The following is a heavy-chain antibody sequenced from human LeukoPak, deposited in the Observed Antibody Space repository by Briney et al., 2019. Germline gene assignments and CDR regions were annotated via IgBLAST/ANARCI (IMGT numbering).Heavy chain of an antibody. CDR1: GYTFTSYD. J-gene: IGHJ4*02. V-gene: IGHV1-8*01. D-gene: IGHD3-22*01. CDR2: MNPNSGST. Sequence: ASVKVSCKASGYTFTSYDINWVRQATGQGLEWMGWMNPNSGSTGYAQKFQGRVTMTRNTSISTAYMELSSLRSEDTAVYYCARGYYYDSSGYYTFDYWGQGTLVTVSS. CDR3: ARGYYYDSSGYYTFDY.